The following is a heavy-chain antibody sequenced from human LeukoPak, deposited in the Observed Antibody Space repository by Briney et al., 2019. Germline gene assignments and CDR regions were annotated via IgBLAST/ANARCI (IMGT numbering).Heavy chain of an antibody. J-gene: IGHJ4*02. Sequence: GGSLRLSCAASGFTFSSYWMHWVRQAPGKGLVWVSRINSDGSSTSYADSVKGRFTISRDNAKNTLYLQMNSLRADDTALYYCAKGLLLWFGEPGGFDYWGQGTLVTVSS. CDR1: GFTFSSYW. CDR3: AKGLLLWFGEPGGFDY. CDR2: INSDGSST. D-gene: IGHD3-10*01. V-gene: IGHV3-74*01.